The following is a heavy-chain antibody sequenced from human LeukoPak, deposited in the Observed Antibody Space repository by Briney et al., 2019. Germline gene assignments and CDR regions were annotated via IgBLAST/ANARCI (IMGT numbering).Heavy chain of an antibody. CDR3: XXXXXXXXXXGYYYYYYGMDV. V-gene: IGHV3-11*01. CDR2: ISSSGSTI. Sequence: GGSLRLSCAASGFTFSDYYMSWIRQAPGKGLEWVSYISSSGSTIYYADSVKGRFTISRDNAKNSLYLQMNSLRAEDTAVYYCXXXXXXXXXXGYYYYYYGMDVWGQGTTVTVSS. CDR1: GFTFSDYY. J-gene: IGHJ6*02. D-gene: IGHD1-1*01.